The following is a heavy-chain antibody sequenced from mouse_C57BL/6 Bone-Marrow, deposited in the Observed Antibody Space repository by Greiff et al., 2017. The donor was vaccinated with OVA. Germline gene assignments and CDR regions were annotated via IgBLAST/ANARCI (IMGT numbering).Heavy chain of an antibody. D-gene: IGHD3-1*01. J-gene: IGHJ2*01. CDR1: GYTFTSYT. CDR2: INPSSGYT. V-gene: IGHV1-4*01. Sequence: VQLQQSGAELARPGASVKMSCKASGYTFTSYTMHWVKQRPGQGLEWIGYINPSSGYTKYNQKFKDKATLTADKSSSTAYMQLSSLTSEDSAVYSCARSGDGDYWGRGTTLTVSS. CDR3: ARSGDGDY.